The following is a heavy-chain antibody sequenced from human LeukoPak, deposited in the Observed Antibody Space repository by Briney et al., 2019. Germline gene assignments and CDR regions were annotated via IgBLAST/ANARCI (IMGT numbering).Heavy chain of an antibody. Sequence: GGSLRLSCEASGFTFSTFAMIWVRQPPGKGLEWVSAISGSGDTTYYADSVKGRFTISRDNSKNTLYLQMNSLRAEDTAVYYCAKEPLYYYWGQGTLVTVSS. CDR2: ISGSGDTT. CDR1: GFTFSTFA. V-gene: IGHV3-23*01. CDR3: AKEPLYYY. D-gene: IGHD2-21*01. J-gene: IGHJ4*02.